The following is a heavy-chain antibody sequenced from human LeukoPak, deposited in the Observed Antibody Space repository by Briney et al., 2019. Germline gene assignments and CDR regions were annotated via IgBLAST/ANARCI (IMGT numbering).Heavy chain of an antibody. Sequence: SETLSLTCTVSGRSINNFYWTWIRQPAGKGLEWIGCIQTSGSTNYNPSLKSRVTISLDTSKKQFSLRLRSVTAADTVVYYCARGHSASYYGYWGQGTLVTVSS. D-gene: IGHD1-26*01. CDR1: GRSINNFY. CDR2: IQTSGST. J-gene: IGHJ4*02. CDR3: ARGHSASYYGY. V-gene: IGHV4-4*07.